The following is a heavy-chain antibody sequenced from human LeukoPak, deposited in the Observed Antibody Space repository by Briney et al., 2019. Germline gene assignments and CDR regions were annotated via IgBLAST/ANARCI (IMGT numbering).Heavy chain of an antibody. Sequence: SVKVSCKASGGTFSSYAISWVRQAPGQGLEWMGRIIPILGIANYAQKFQGRVTITADKSTSTAYMELSSLRSEDTAVYYCAGGPATRRLVAQGTPSRDVWGQGTTVTVSS. D-gene: IGHD1-26*01. J-gene: IGHJ6*02. CDR3: AGGPATRRLVAQGTPSRDV. V-gene: IGHV1-69*04. CDR2: IIPILGIA. CDR1: GGTFSSYA.